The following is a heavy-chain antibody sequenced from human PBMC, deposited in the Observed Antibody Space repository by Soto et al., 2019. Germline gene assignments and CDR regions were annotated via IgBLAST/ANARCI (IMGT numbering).Heavy chain of an antibody. J-gene: IGHJ4*02. V-gene: IGHV5-10-1*01. Sequence: PGESLKISCQASGYSFTTYWISWVRQMPGKGLECMGRIDPTDSYTDYGPSFEGHVTMSVDRSINTAYLEWSSLKASDTAVYYCARDVRGDSSGWSPRVFDYWGQGTLVTVSS. CDR1: GYSFTTYW. D-gene: IGHD6-19*01. CDR3: ARDVRGDSSGWSPRVFDY. CDR2: IDPTDSYT.